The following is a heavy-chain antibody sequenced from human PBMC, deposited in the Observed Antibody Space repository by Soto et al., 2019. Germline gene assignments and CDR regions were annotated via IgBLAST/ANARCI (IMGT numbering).Heavy chain of an antibody. D-gene: IGHD3-22*01. Sequence: SGTLSLTCAVHGGSFSAYYWSWIRQPPGKGLEWIGEINHSGGTSYNPSLKSRVTISVDTSKSQFSLKLTSVTAADRAVYYCARGSVHTVDSSSFYEYWGQGTSVTVS. J-gene: IGHJ4*02. CDR1: GGSFSAYY. CDR3: ARGSVHTVDSSSFYEY. V-gene: IGHV4-34*01. CDR2: INHSGGT.